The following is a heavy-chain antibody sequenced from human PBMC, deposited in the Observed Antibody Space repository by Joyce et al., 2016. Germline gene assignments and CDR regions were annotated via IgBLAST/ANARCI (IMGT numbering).Heavy chain of an antibody. CDR1: GYSFISYY. V-gene: IGHV1-2*02. CDR2: INTNSGGT. CDR3: ARGERGYSYGRDAFDV. Sequence: QVRLVQSGPEVTKPGASVRVSCRASGYSFISYYIHWVRQATGQGPEWMGWINTNSGGTNFAQKFQGRVTLTRDMSINTAYMELRGLRSADRAVYYCARGERGYSYGRDAFDVWGQGTVVTVSS. J-gene: IGHJ3*01. D-gene: IGHD5-18*01.